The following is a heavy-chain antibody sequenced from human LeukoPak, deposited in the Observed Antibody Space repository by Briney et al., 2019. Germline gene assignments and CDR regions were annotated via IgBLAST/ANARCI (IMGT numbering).Heavy chain of an antibody. D-gene: IGHD6-19*01. CDR1: GFTFSSYA. V-gene: IGHV3-30-3*01. CDR2: ISYDGSNK. CDR3: ARDEGYSVAVAYYFDY. J-gene: IGHJ4*02. Sequence: GRSLRLSCAASGFTFSSYAMHWVRQAPGKGLEWVAVISYDGSNKYYADSVKGRFTISRDNSKNTLYLQMNSLRAEDTAVYYCARDEGYSVAVAYYFDYWGQGTLVTVSS.